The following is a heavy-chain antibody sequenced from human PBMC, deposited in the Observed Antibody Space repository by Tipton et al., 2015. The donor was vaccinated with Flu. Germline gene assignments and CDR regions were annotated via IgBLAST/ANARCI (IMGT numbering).Heavy chain of an antibody. CDR1: GGSFSGYY. J-gene: IGHJ4*02. CDR3: ARGLYCYDSSGYLGY. CDR2: INHSRST. D-gene: IGHD3-22*01. V-gene: IGHV4-34*01. Sequence: TLSLTCAVYGGSFSGYYWSWIRQPPGKGLEWIGEINHSRSTNYNPSLKSRVTISVDTSKNQFSLKLSSVTAADTAVYYCARGLYCYDSSGYLGYWGQGTLVTVSS.